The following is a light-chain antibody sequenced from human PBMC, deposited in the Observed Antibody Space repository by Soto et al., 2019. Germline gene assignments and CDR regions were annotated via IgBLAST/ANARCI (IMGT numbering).Light chain of an antibody. CDR1: QSVSTY. Sequence: EIVLTQSPATLSLSPGERATLSCRASQSVSTYLAWYQQKPGQAPRLLIYDASNRATGIPARFSGSVSGTDFTLTISILEPEDLAVYYCQHRSNWPRTFGQGTQLEIK. J-gene: IGKJ2*01. V-gene: IGKV3-11*01. CDR3: QHRSNWPRT. CDR2: DAS.